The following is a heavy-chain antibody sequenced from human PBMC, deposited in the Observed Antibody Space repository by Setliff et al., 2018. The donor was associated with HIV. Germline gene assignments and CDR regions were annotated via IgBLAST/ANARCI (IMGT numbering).Heavy chain of an antibody. Sequence: LRLSCAASRFTFSNYWMNWVRQAPGKGLEWVANIKEDGSEKNYVDSVKGRFTISRDNAKNLLYLEMDGLRVEDTAIYYCARLNWGPWGQGILVTVSS. CDR2: IKEDGSEK. V-gene: IGHV3-7*01. D-gene: IGHD7-27*01. CDR1: RFTFSNYW. J-gene: IGHJ5*02. CDR3: ARLNWGP.